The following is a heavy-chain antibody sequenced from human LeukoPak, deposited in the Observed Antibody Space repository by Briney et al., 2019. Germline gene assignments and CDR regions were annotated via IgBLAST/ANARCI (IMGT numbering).Heavy chain of an antibody. J-gene: IGHJ4*02. D-gene: IGHD3-9*01. CDR3: AKGQLYYDILTGAFDFDY. V-gene: IGHV3-43D*03. CDR1: GFSFSVYW. CDR2: ISWDGGST. Sequence: GGSLRLSCAASGFSFSVYWMHWVRQAPGKGLEWVSLISWDGGSTYYADSVKGRFTISRDNSKNSLYLQMNSLRAEDTALYYCAKGQLYYDILTGAFDFDYWGQGTLVTVSS.